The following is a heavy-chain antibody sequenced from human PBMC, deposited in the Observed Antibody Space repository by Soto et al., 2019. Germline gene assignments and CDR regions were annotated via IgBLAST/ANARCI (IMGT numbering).Heavy chain of an antibody. J-gene: IGHJ4*02. V-gene: IGHV1-18*01. Sequence: ASVKVSGTASGYTFTTDGISRVRQAPGQGLEWMGWISAYNGNTKYAQKFQGRVSMTTDTSSSTAYMEVRSLTFDDTAVYYCTRDAGFDSRSYYFDNWGQGTLVTVSS. D-gene: IGHD3-22*01. CDR2: ISAYNGNT. CDR1: GYTFTTDG. CDR3: TRDAGFDSRSYYFDN.